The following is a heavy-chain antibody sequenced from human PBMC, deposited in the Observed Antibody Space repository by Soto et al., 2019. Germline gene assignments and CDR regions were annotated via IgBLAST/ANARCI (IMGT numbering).Heavy chain of an antibody. CDR1: GGSVSSGTYF. D-gene: IGHD1-1*01. J-gene: IGHJ6*02. V-gene: IGHV4-61*01. CDR2: IYYSGST. CDR3: ERYPTYYDYGLHV. Sequence: QSLTCTVSGGSVSSGTYFWSWIRQSPGKRLEWIAYIYYSGSTNYNPSLKSRATISVDTSKSQVSLTLTSVTAADAAVYYGERYPTYYDYGLHVWSQGTSVTVSS.